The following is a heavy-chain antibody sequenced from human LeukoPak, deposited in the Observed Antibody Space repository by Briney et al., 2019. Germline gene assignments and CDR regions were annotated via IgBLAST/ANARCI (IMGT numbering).Heavy chain of an antibody. CDR3: ARDTLEAAAGYYYYYYMDV. V-gene: IGHV4-39*07. CDR2: IHYSGST. J-gene: IGHJ6*03. Sequence: PSETLSLTCTVSGGSISSSSYYWGWLRQPPGTGLEWIGSIHYSGSTNYNPSLKSRVAISVDTSKNQFSPKLSSVTAADTAVYYCARDTLEAAAGYYYYYYMDVWGKGTTVTISS. CDR1: GGSISSSSYY. D-gene: IGHD6-13*01.